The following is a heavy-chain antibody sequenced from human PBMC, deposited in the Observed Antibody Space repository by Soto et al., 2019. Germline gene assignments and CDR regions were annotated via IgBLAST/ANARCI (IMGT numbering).Heavy chain of an antibody. J-gene: IGHJ4*02. V-gene: IGHV4-39*01. CDR2: IYYSGRT. D-gene: IGHD2-15*01. CDR1: GGSISSSSYY. CDR3: ATRAGGGLLLFDY. Sequence: SETLSLTCTVSGGSISSSSYYWGWIRQPPGKGLEWIGSIYYSGRTYYNPSLKSRVTISVDTSKNQFSLKLTSVTAADTAVYYCATRAGGGLLLFDYWGQGTLVTVSS.